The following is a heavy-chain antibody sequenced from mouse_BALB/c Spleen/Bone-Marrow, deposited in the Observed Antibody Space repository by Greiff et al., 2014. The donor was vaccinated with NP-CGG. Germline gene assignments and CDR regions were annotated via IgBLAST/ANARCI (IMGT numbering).Heavy chain of an antibody. CDR3: ARSYYAMDY. J-gene: IGHJ4*01. Sequence: VQLQQSGPGLVKPSQSLSLTCTVTGYSITSDFAWNWIRQFPGNKLEWMGYISYYGITSYNPSLKSRISITRDTSKNQFFLQLNSVTSGDTATYYCARSYYAMDYWGQGISVTVSS. CDR2: ISYYGIT. CDR1: GYSITSDFA. V-gene: IGHV3-2*02.